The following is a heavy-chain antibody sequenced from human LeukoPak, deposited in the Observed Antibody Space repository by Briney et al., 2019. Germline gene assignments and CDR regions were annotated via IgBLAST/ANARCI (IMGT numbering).Heavy chain of an antibody. CDR3: AKDWVITMVRGYYFDY. CDR1: GFPYSIHL. J-gene: IGHJ4*02. Sequence: GGPLSLFCAPSGFPYSIHLKHYLPEAPGKALEGVAFIRYDGSNKYYADSVKGRFTISRDNSKNTLYLQMNSLRAEDTAVYYCAKDWVITMVRGYYFDYWGQGTLVTVSS. CDR2: IRYDGSNK. D-gene: IGHD3-10*01. V-gene: IGHV3-30*02.